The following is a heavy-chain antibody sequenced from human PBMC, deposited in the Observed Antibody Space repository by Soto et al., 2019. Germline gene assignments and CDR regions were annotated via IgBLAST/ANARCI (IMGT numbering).Heavy chain of an antibody. CDR1: GASIDSSAYY. CDR3: ARHRYSSGWYLGYNWFDP. Sequence: PSETLSLTCTVSGASIDSSAYYWAWIRQPPGKGLEWIGSIFYSGTAYYNPSLAGRVSMSVDTSKNQFSLKLSSVTAADTAVYYCARHRYSSGWYLGYNWFDPWGQGTLVTVSS. D-gene: IGHD6-19*01. CDR2: IFYSGTA. V-gene: IGHV4-39*01. J-gene: IGHJ5*02.